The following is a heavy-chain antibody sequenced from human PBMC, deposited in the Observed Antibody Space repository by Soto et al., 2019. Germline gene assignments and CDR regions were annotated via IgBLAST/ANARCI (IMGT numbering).Heavy chain of an antibody. D-gene: IGHD4-17*01. CDR2: IYYSGST. CDR1: GGSISSYY. J-gene: IGHJ5*02. CDR3: ARDDYGIVGWFDP. V-gene: IGHV4-59*01. Sequence: QVQLQESGPGLVKPSETLSLTCTVSGGSISSYYWSWIRQPPGKGLEWIGYIYYSGSTNYNPSLKSRVTISVDTSKNQFSLKLSSVTAADTAVYYCARDDYGIVGWFDPWGQGTLVTVSS.